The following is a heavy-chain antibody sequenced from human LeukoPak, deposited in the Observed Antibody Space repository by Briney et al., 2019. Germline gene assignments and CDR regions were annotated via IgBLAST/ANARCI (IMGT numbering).Heavy chain of an antibody. D-gene: IGHD3-9*01. V-gene: IGHV1-24*01. CDR2: FDPEDGET. J-gene: IGHJ4*02. Sequence: ASVKVSCKVSGYTLTELSMHWVRQAPGKGLEWMGGFDPEDGETIYAQKFQGRVTMTEDTSTDTAYMELSSLRSEDTAVYYCATQRRPYYDILSGMSYFDYWGQGTLVTVSS. CDR1: GYTLTELS. CDR3: ATQRRPYYDILSGMSYFDY.